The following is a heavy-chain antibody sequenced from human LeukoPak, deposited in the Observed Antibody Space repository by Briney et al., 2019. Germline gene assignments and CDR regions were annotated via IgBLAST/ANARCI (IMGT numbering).Heavy chain of an antibody. CDR1: GFTFSTFA. CDR3: ASAPYYDFWSGYWDAFDI. D-gene: IGHD3-3*01. Sequence: GGSLRLSCAASGFTFSTFAMIWVRQPPGKGLEWVSSIFPSGGEIHYADSVRGRFTISRDNSKSTLSLQMNSLRAEDTAVYYCASAPYYDFWSGYWDAFDIWGQGTMVTVSS. V-gene: IGHV3-23*01. J-gene: IGHJ3*02. CDR2: IFPSGGEI.